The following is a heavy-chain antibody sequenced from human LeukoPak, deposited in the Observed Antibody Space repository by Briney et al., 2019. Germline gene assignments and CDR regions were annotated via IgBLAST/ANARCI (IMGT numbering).Heavy chain of an antibody. V-gene: IGHV4-59*01. Sequence: SETLSLTCTVSGGSISSYYWSWIRQPPGKGLEWIGYMYYSGSTNYNPSLKSRVTISVDTSKNQFSLKLTSVTAADTAVYYCTRGDNYGLTYFFDYWGQGTLVTVSS. J-gene: IGHJ4*02. CDR1: GGSISSYY. D-gene: IGHD5-24*01. CDR2: MYYSGST. CDR3: TRGDNYGLTYFFDY.